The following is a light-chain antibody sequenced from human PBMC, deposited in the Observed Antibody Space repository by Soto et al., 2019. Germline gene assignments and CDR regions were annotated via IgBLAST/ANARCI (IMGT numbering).Light chain of an antibody. J-gene: IGLJ2*01. CDR1: SSDFGGYNY. CDR3: SPYTSSGTV. Sequence: QSALTQPASVSGSPGQSITISCTATSSDFGGYNYVSWYQQHPGKAPKLMIYDVSNRPSWVSNRFSGSKSGNTASLTISGLQAEDEADYYCSPYTSSGTVFGGGTKVTVL. V-gene: IGLV2-14*01. CDR2: DVS.